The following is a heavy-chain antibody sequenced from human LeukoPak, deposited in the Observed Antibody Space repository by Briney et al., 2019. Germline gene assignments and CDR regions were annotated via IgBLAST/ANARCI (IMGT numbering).Heavy chain of an antibody. CDR1: GYTFTSYY. Sequence: RASVKVSCKASGYTFTSYYMHWVRQAPGQGLEWMGIINPSGGSTSYAQKFQGRVTMTRDTSTSTVYMELSSLRAEDTAVYYCAKDGPPKARSLCNWFDPWGQGTLVTVSS. CDR3: AKDGPPKARSLCNWFDP. V-gene: IGHV1-46*01. J-gene: IGHJ5*02. D-gene: IGHD2-2*01. CDR2: INPSGGST.